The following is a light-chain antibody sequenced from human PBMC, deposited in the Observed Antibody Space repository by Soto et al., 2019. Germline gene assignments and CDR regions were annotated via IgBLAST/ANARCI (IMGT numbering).Light chain of an antibody. CDR2: EGN. CDR3: CSYVGARTYV. Sequence: ALTQPASVSGSPGQSITISCTGSVSDVGNFGPVSWYQQHPGQVPKLIIYEGNRRPSGVSSRFSGSKSGNTASLTISGLQAEDEADYYCCSYVGARTYVFGTGTKVTVL. V-gene: IGLV2-23*01. J-gene: IGLJ1*01. CDR1: VSDVGNFGP.